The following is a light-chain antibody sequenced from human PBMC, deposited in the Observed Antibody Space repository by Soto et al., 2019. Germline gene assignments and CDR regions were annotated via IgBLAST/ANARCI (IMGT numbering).Light chain of an antibody. J-gene: IGKJ2*01. CDR1: QSISSW. CDR3: QQYNSYPYT. V-gene: IGKV1-5*01. Sequence: DIQMTQSPSTLSASVGDRVTITCRASQSISSWLAWYQQKPGKAPKLLIYDASSLESGFSSTFSGSGSGTEFTLTISSLQPDDFATYYCQQYNSYPYTFGQGTRLEIK. CDR2: DAS.